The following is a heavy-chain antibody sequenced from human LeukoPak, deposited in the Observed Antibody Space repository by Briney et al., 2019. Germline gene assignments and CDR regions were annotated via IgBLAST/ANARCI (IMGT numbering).Heavy chain of an antibody. CDR1: GFTFSSYA. V-gene: IGHV3-23*01. CDR3: AKDLGSYYYYMDV. CDR2: ISGSGGST. D-gene: IGHD3-10*01. Sequence: TGGSLRLSCAASGFTFSSYAMSWVRQAPGKGLEWVSAISGSGGSTYYADSVKGRFTISRDNSKNTLYLQMNSLGAEDTAVYYCAKDLGSYYYYMDVWGKGTTVTVSS. J-gene: IGHJ6*03.